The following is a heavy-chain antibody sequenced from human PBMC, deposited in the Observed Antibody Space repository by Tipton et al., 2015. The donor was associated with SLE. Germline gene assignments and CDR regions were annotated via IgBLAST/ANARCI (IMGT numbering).Heavy chain of an antibody. CDR3: AHENRAYCGGDCYPEC. D-gene: IGHD2-21*02. CDR2: ISYDGSNK. CDR1: GFTFSSYA. J-gene: IGHJ4*02. Sequence: QLVQSGGGVVQPGRSLRLSCAASGFTFSSYAMHWVRQAPGKGLEWVAVISYDGSNKYYADSVKGRFTISRDNSKNTLYLQMNSLRAEDTAVYYCAHENRAYCGGDCYPECWGQGTLVTVSS. V-gene: IGHV3-30-3*01.